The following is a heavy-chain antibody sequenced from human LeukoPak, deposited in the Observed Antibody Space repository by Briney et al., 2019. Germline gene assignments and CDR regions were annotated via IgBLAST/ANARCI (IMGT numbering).Heavy chain of an antibody. Sequence: SETLSLTCTVSGGSISSSSYYWGWIRQPPGKGLEWIGSIYYSGSTYYNPSLKSRVTISVDTSKNQFSLKLSSVTAADTAVYYCAREGTYDSSGYYSLSFDYWGQGTLVTVSS. CDR3: AREGTYDSSGYYSLSFDY. CDR1: GGSISSSSYY. J-gene: IGHJ4*02. V-gene: IGHV4-39*07. CDR2: IYYSGST. D-gene: IGHD3-22*01.